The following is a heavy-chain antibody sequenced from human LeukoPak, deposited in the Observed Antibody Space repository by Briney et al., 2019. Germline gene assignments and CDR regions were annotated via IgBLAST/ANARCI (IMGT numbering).Heavy chain of an antibody. D-gene: IGHD2-15*01. CDR2: LNPNSGVT. Sequence: ASVKVSCKASGYTLAGYHMHWVRQAPGQGLEWMGWLNPNSGVTNYAQKFQGRVTMTRDTSISTAYMELSSLRSDDTAVYYCARGYCSGGSCSGAWFDPWGQGTLVTVSS. CDR3: ARGYCSGGSCSGAWFDP. V-gene: IGHV1-2*02. CDR1: GYTLAGYH. J-gene: IGHJ5*02.